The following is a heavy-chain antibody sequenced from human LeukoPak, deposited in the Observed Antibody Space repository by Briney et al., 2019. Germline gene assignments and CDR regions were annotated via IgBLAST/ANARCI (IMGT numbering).Heavy chain of an antibody. CDR2: MNPNTVNT. J-gene: IGHJ4*02. V-gene: IGHV1-8*03. CDR1: GYTFTTYD. Sequence: ASVKVSCTASGYTFTTYDINWVRQAPGQGLEWMGWMNPNTVNTGYAQRFQGRVTITRNTSISTAYMELSSLRSDDTAVYYCARATYYYDSSGYYELDYWGQGTLVTVSS. D-gene: IGHD3-22*01. CDR3: ARATYYYDSSGYYELDY.